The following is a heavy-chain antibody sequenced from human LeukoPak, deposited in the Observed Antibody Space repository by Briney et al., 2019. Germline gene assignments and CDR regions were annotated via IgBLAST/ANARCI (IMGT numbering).Heavy chain of an antibody. CDR2: IKQDGSEK. CDR1: GFTFNNYW. J-gene: IGHJ6*04. Sequence: GGSLRLSCAASGFTFNNYWMTWVRQAPGMGLEWVANIKQDGSEKYYADSVKGRFTISRDNAKNSLYLQMNSLRAEDTAVYYCAELGITMIGGVWGKGTTVTISS. V-gene: IGHV3-7*01. D-gene: IGHD3-10*02. CDR3: AELGITMIGGV.